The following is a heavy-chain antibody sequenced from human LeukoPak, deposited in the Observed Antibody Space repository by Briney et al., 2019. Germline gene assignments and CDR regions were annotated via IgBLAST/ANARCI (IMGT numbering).Heavy chain of an antibody. CDR3: AKDGKGSSWVPADFDY. Sequence: GGSLRLSCAASGLTLSSYAMSWVRQAPGKGLEWVSAISGSGGSTYYADSVKGRFTISRDNSKNTLYLQMNSLRAEDTAVYYCAKDGKGSSWVPADFDYWGQGTLVTVSS. V-gene: IGHV3-23*01. J-gene: IGHJ4*02. CDR2: ISGSGGST. D-gene: IGHD6-13*01. CDR1: GLTLSSYA.